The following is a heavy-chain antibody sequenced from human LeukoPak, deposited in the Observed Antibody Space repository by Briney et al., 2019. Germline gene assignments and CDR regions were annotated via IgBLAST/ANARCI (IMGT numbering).Heavy chain of an antibody. CDR3: ARARGYVSYYYYYMDV. V-gene: IGHV4-4*02. D-gene: IGHD5-18*01. CDR2: IYHSGST. Sequence: SETLSLTCAVSGGSISSSNWWSWVRPPPGKGLEWIGEIYHSGSTNYNPSLKSRVTISVDTSKNQFSLKLSSVTAADTAVYYCARARGYVSYYYYYMDVWGKGTTVTVSS. CDR1: GGSISSSNW. J-gene: IGHJ6*03.